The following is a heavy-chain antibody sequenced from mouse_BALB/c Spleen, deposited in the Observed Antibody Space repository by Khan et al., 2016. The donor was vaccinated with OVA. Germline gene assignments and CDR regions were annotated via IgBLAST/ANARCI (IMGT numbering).Heavy chain of an antibody. CDR2: ISYSGRT. CDR1: GYSITSDYA. V-gene: IGHV3-2*02. D-gene: IGHD1-1*01. Sequence: VQLQESGPGLVKPSQSLSLTCTVTGYSITSDYAWNWIRQFPGNKLEWMGYISYSGRTSYNPSLKSRISFTPDTSKNQFFLQLNSVTTEDTATYYCARSVTITTVVATDFDYWGQGTTLTVSS. J-gene: IGHJ2*01. CDR3: ARSVTITTVVATDFDY.